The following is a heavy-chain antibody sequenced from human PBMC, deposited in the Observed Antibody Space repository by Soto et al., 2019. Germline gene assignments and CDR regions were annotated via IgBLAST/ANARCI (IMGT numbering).Heavy chain of an antibody. CDR3: ASSRGYSYGYLYYFDY. CDR1: GFTFSSYG. Sequence: QVQLVESGGGVVQPGRSLRLSCAASGFTFSSYGMYWVRQAPGKGLEWVAVISYDGSNKYYADSVKGRFTISRDNSKNTLYLQMNSLRAEDTAVYYCASSRGYSYGYLYYFDYWGQGTLVTVSS. V-gene: IGHV3-30*03. CDR2: ISYDGSNK. J-gene: IGHJ4*02. D-gene: IGHD5-18*01.